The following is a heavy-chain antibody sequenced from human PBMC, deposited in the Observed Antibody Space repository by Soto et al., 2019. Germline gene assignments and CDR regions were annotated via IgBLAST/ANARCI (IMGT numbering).Heavy chain of an antibody. CDR3: ARHQSIVVVTAARAFDI. CDR1: GGSISSSSHY. J-gene: IGHJ3*02. V-gene: IGHV4-39*01. Sequence: PSETLSLTCTVSGGSISSSSHYWVWIRQPPGKGLEWIGSIYYSGDTYYNPSLKSRVTISVDTSKNQLSVKLNSVTAADTAVYYCARHQSIVVVTAARAFDIWGQGTMVTVSS. D-gene: IGHD2-15*01. CDR2: IYYSGDT.